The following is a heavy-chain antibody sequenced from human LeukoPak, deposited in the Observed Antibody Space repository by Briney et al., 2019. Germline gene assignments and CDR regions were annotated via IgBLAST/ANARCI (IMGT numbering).Heavy chain of an antibody. CDR3: AKDIGRFGELCDY. CDR2: ISWNSGSI. Sequence: GGSLRLSRAASGFTFDDYAMHWVRQAPGKGLEWVSGISWNSGSIGYADSVKGRFTISRDNAKNSLYLQMNSLRAEDTALYYCAKDIGRFGELCDYWGQGTLVTVSS. V-gene: IGHV3-9*01. CDR1: GFTFDDYA. D-gene: IGHD3-10*01. J-gene: IGHJ4*02.